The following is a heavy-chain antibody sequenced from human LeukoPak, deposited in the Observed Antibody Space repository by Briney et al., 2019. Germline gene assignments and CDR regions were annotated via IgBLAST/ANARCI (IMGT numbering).Heavy chain of an antibody. D-gene: IGHD2-2*02. Sequence: PGGSLRLSCAASEFTFNNYAVSWVRQAPGKGLEWVSTISGRGDSTYYADSVKGRFTISRDNSKNSVFLQMNSLRADDAAVYYCAKALSAPHRPVYTYYYMDVWGKGTTVTVSS. CDR1: EFTFNNYA. CDR3: AKALSAPHRPVYTYYYMDV. V-gene: IGHV3-23*01. J-gene: IGHJ6*03. CDR2: ISGRGDST.